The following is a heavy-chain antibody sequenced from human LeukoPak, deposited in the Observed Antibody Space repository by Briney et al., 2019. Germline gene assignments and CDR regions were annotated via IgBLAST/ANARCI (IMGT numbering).Heavy chain of an antibody. D-gene: IGHD3-9*01. CDR3: AKWGDYDILTGYYVSDF. Sequence: GASLRLSCAASGFIFRSYAMSWVRQAPGKGLEWVSAITGSGDTTYYADSVKGRFTISRDNSKNTLYVEMNTLRAEDTAVYYCAKWGDYDILTGYYVSDFWGQGTLVTVS. CDR2: ITGSGDTT. CDR1: GFIFRSYA. V-gene: IGHV3-23*01. J-gene: IGHJ4*02.